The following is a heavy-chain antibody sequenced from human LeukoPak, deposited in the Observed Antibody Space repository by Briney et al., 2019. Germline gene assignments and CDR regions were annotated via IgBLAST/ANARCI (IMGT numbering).Heavy chain of an antibody. CDR1: GFTFSSYA. J-gene: IGHJ4*02. D-gene: IGHD3-16*01. CDR3: ARASRSYDPGFFDY. CDR2: ISYDGSNK. V-gene: IGHV3-30-3*01. Sequence: GGSLRLSCAASGFTFSSYAMHWVRQAPGKGLEWVAVISYDGSNKYYADSVKGRFTISGDNSKNTLYLQMNSLRAEDTAVYYCARASRSYDPGFFDYWGQGTLVTVSS.